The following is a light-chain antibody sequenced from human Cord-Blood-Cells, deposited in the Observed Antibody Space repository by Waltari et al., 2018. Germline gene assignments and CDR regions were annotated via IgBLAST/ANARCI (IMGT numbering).Light chain of an antibody. Sequence: QSALPQHASVSGSPGQSITISCTGTSSDVGSYNLVSWYQQHPGKAPKLTIYEGSKRPSGVSNRSSGAKSGNTASLTISGLQAEDEADYYCCSYAGSSTYVVFGGGTKLTVL. CDR1: SSDVGSYNL. CDR2: EGS. CDR3: CSYAGSSTYVV. V-gene: IGLV2-23*01. J-gene: IGLJ2*01.